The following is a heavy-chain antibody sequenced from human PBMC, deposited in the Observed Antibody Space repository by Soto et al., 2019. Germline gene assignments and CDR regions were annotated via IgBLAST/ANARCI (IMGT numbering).Heavy chain of an antibody. V-gene: IGHV3-21*01. CDR3: ARSDCTSTSCYVVWFDP. CDR2: ISSSSSYI. J-gene: IGHJ5*02. D-gene: IGHD2-2*01. Sequence: EVQLVESGGGLVKPGGSLRLSCAASGFSFSNYGMNWVRQAPGKGLEWVSSISSSSSYISYADSVKGRFTISRDNARNSVYLQINSVRAEDTAVYYCARSDCTSTSCYVVWFDPWGKGTLVTVS. CDR1: GFSFSNYG.